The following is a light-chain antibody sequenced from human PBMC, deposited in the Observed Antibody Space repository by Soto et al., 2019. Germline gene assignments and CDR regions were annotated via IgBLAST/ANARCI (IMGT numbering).Light chain of an antibody. J-gene: IGLJ1*01. CDR2: STH. Sequence: QSVLTQPPSASGTPGQRVTISCSGTSSNIGSNTVDWYLQLPGTAPKLLIFSTHQRPSGVPDRFSGSKSGTSASLAISGLQSEDEADYYGAACDDSLTRYVFGAVTKVTGL. CDR1: SSNIGSNT. V-gene: IGLV1-44*01. CDR3: AACDDSLTRYV.